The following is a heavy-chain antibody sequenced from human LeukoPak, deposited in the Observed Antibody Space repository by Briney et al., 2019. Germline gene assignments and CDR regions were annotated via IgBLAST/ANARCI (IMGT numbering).Heavy chain of an antibody. CDR2: TYYRSKWYN. V-gene: IGHV6-1*01. CDR1: GDSVSSNSAA. J-gene: IGHJ5*02. CDR3: AREGWFGEPPSHWFDP. D-gene: IGHD3-10*01. Sequence: KNSQTLSLTCAISGDSVSSNSAAWNWIRQSPSRGLEWLGRTYYRSKWYNDYAVSVKSRITINPDTSKNQFSLQLNSVTPEDTAVYYCAREGWFGEPPSHWFDPWGQGILVTVSS.